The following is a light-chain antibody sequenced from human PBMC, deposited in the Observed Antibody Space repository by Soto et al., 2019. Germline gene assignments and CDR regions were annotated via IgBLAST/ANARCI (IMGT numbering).Light chain of an antibody. J-gene: IGKJ2*01. V-gene: IGKV1-5*01. CDR1: QNINSW. Sequence: DIQMTQSPSTLSASVGDRVTITCRASQNINSWLAWYQQKPGKAPKLLIYDASTLESGVPSRFSGSGSGTEFTLTISSLQAADFATYYCQHYNNYPYTFGQGTKLEIK. CDR2: DAS. CDR3: QHYNNYPYT.